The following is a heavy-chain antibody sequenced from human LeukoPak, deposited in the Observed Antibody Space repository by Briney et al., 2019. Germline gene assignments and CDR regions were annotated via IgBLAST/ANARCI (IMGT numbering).Heavy chain of an antibody. J-gene: IGHJ4*02. CDR1: GGSIRSGSYY. V-gene: IGHV4-61*02. Sequence: SETLSLTCTVSGGSIRSGSYYWSWIRQPAGKGLEWIGRIYTSGSTDYNPSLKSRVTISVDTSNNQFSLKLSSVTAADTAVYYCARAPNYDFWSGYLDYWGQGTLVTVSS. CDR2: IYTSGST. CDR3: ARAPNYDFWSGYLDY. D-gene: IGHD3-3*01.